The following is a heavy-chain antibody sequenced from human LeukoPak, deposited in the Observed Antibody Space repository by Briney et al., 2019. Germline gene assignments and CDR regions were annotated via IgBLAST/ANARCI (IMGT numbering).Heavy chain of an antibody. CDR1: GGSISSSSYY. CDR2: IYYSGST. Sequence: SETLPLTCTVSGGSISSSSYYWGWIRQPPGKGLQWIGSIYYSGSTYYNPSLKSRVTISVDTSKNQFSLKLSSVTAADTAVYYCARNIVVVPAASWAVIRPKNWFDPWGQGTLVTVSS. V-gene: IGHV4-39*01. CDR3: ARNIVVVPAASWAVIRPKNWFDP. J-gene: IGHJ5*02. D-gene: IGHD2-2*01.